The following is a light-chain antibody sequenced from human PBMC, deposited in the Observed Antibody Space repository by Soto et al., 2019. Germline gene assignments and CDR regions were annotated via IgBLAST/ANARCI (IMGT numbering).Light chain of an antibody. Sequence: ETVLTQSPAILSLSPGERATLSCRASQSVDTYLAWYQQKPGQAPRLLIYDASNRATGIPTRFSGTGSGTDFTLTISSLEPEDFAAYYCQQRSDWPGTFGQGTKLEI. CDR1: QSVDTY. V-gene: IGKV3-11*01. CDR3: QQRSDWPGT. J-gene: IGKJ2*01. CDR2: DAS.